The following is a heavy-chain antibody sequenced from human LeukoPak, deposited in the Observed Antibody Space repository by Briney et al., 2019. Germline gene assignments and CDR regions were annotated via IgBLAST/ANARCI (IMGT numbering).Heavy chain of an antibody. CDR2: INPNSGGT. J-gene: IGHJ6*03. CDR3: ARGCQYQLLIFLYYYMDV. CDR1: GYTFTSYY. V-gene: IGHV1-2*02. Sequence: GASVKVSCKASGYTFTSYYMHWVRQAPGQGLEWMGWINPNSGGTNYAQKFQGRVTMTRDTSISTAYMELSRLTSDDTAVYYCARGCQYQLLIFLYYYMDVWGKGTTVTISS. D-gene: IGHD2-2*01.